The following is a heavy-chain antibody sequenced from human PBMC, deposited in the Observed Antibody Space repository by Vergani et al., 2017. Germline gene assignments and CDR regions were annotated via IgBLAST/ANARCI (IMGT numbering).Heavy chain of an antibody. J-gene: IGHJ5*02. CDR1: GFDFSSYI. CDR2: VSTGTKSQ. Sequence: QLVESGGGWVQPGGSLRLSCVVSGFDFSSYIMNWVRQAPGKGLEWVSFVSTGTKSQSYAESVKGRFTISRDNTVDMLSLQMNSLRPDDTAVYYCVRGGRGDHGDFWSRLGPWGQGTRVTVSS. D-gene: IGHD3-3*01. V-gene: IGHV3-30*01. CDR3: VRGGRGDHGDFWSRLGP.